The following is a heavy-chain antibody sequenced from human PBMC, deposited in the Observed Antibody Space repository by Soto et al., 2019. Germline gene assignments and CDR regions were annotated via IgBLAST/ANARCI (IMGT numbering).Heavy chain of an antibody. CDR3: ARNTYYLGAAGGLDY. V-gene: IGHV4-31*03. Sequence: QVQLQESGPGLVKPSQTLSLTCTVSGGSISSGGYYWSWIRQHPGKGLEWIGYIYYSGSTYYNPSLNSRVTISVDTSKNQYSLKLSSVTAADTAVYYCARNTYYLGAAGGLDYWGQGTLVTVSS. CDR1: GGSISSGGYY. J-gene: IGHJ4*02. D-gene: IGHD6-13*01. CDR2: IYYSGST.